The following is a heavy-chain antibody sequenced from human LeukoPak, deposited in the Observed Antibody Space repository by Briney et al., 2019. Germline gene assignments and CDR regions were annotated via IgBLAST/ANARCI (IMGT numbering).Heavy chain of an antibody. Sequence: SETLSLTCTVSGGSISSSSYYRGWIRQPPGKGLEWIGSIYYSGSTYYNPSLKSRVTISVDTSKNQFSLKLSSVTAADTAVYYCARLKVGATRGFDYWGQGTLVTVSS. CDR3: ARLKVGATRGFDY. CDR2: IYYSGST. V-gene: IGHV4-39*01. D-gene: IGHD1-26*01. CDR1: GGSISSSSYY. J-gene: IGHJ4*02.